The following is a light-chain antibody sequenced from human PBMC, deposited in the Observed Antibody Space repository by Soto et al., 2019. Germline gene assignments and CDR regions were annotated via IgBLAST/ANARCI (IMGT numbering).Light chain of an antibody. Sequence: EMVVTQSPATLSVSPGERVTLSCRTSQDVSSKLAWYQQKPGQPPSILIYDASTRATGTPARFSGSGSGTEFTLAVSSLQSEDYALYFCQQYIRWPLTFGGGTKVEIK. J-gene: IGKJ4*01. CDR1: QDVSSK. V-gene: IGKV3D-15*01. CDR3: QQYIRWPLT. CDR2: DAS.